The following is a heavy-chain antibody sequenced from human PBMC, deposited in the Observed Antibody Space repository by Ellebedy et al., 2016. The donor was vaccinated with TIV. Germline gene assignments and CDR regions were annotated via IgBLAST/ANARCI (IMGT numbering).Heavy chain of an antibody. V-gene: IGHV1-18*01. CDR3: ARIRWLRENYGMDV. CDR2: ISAYNGNT. J-gene: IGHJ6*02. CDR1: GYTFTSYG. D-gene: IGHD5-12*01. Sequence: ASVKVSXKASGYTFTSYGISWVRQAPGQGLEWMGWISAYNGNTNYAQKLQGRVTMTTDTSTSTAYMELRSLRSDDTAVYYCARIRWLRENYGMDVWGQGTTVTVSS.